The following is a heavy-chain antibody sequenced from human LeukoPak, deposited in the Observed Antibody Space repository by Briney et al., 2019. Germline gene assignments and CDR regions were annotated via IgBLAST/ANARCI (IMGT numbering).Heavy chain of an antibody. CDR2: IYYSGST. J-gene: IGHJ4*02. CDR3: ASYDPSFDY. V-gene: IGHV4-39*07. CDR1: GGSLSSSSYY. D-gene: IGHD5-12*01. Sequence: PSETLSLTRTVSGGSLSSSSYYWGWIRQPPGKGLEWIGSIYYSGSTYYNPSLKSRLTISLDTSKNRFSLKLSSVTAADTAVYYCASYDPSFDYWGQGTLVTVSS.